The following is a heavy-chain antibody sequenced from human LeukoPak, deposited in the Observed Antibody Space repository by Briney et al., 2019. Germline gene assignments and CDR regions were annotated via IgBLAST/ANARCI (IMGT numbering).Heavy chain of an antibody. CDR1: GFTFSSYA. V-gene: IGHV3-23*01. J-gene: IGHJ3*02. D-gene: IGHD6-13*01. CDR2: ISGSGGST. Sequence: GGSLRLPCAASGFTFSSYAMSWVRQAPGKGLEWVSAISGSGGSTYYADSVKGRFTISRDNSKNTLYLQMNSLRAEDTAVYYCAKVSSSWYLDSDAFDIWGQGTMVTVSS. CDR3: AKVSSSWYLDSDAFDI.